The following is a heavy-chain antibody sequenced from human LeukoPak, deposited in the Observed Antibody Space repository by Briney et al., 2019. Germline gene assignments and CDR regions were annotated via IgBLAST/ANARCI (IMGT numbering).Heavy chain of an antibody. V-gene: IGHV4-38-2*02. CDR3: AGGRGELLWFGELLFGFDY. CDR1: GYSISSGYY. D-gene: IGHD3-10*01. Sequence: SETLSLTCTVSGYSISSGYYWGWIRQPPGKGLEWIGSIYHSGSTYYNPSLKSRVTISVDTSKNQFSLKLSSVTAADTAVYYCAGGRGELLWFGELLFGFDYWGQGTLVTVSS. CDR2: IYHSGST. J-gene: IGHJ4*02.